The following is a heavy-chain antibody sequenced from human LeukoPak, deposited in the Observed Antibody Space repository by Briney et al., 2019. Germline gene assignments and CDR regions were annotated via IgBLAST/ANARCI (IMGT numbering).Heavy chain of an antibody. V-gene: IGHV3-30-3*01. J-gene: IGHJ4*02. D-gene: IGHD5-24*01. CDR2: ISYDGSNK. Sequence: GGSLRHSCAASGLTFSSYAMHWVRQAPGKGLEWVAVISYDGSNKYYADSVKGRFTISRDNSKNTLYLQMNSLRAEDTAVYYCARGADGAFDYWGQGIVVTVSP. CDR1: GLTFSSYA. CDR3: ARGADGAFDY.